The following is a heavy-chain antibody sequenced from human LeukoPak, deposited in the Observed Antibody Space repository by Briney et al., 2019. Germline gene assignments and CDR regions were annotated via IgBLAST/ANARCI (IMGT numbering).Heavy chain of an antibody. CDR2: IWYDGSNK. CDR1: GFTFSSYG. Sequence: GGSLRLSCAASGFTFSSYGMHWVRQAPGKGLEWVAVIWYDGSNKYYADSVKGRFTISRDNSKNTLYLQMNSLRAEDTAVYYCAKYAGPGVLVGMDVWGQGTTVTVSS. V-gene: IGHV3-33*06. D-gene: IGHD3-3*01. CDR3: AKYAGPGVLVGMDV. J-gene: IGHJ6*02.